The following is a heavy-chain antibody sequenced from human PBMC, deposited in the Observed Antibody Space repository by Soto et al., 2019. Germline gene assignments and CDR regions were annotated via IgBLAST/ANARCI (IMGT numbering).Heavy chain of an antibody. D-gene: IGHD4-4*01. CDR2: ISWNSDNI. Sequence: LRLSCAASGITFDDYAMHWVRQAPGKGLEWVSGISWNSDNICYADSVKGRFTISRDNVKNSLYLQMNSLRAEDTALYFCAKDLYSNYGDAFDIWGQGTMVTVSS. CDR1: GITFDDYA. CDR3: AKDLYSNYGDAFDI. V-gene: IGHV3-9*01. J-gene: IGHJ3*02.